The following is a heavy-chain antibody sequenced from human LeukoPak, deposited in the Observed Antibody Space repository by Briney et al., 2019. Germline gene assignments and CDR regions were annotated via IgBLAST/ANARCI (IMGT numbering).Heavy chain of an antibody. CDR2: ISSSGSTI. V-gene: IGHV3-11*04. D-gene: IGHD6-6*01. J-gene: IGHJ4*02. CDR3: ARGPPPGAARRYFDY. Sequence: GGSLRLSCAASGFTLSDYYMSWIRQAPGKGLEWVSYISSSGSTIYYADSVKGRFTISRGNAKNSLYLQMNSLRAEDTAVYYCARGPPPGAARRYFDYWGQGTLVTVSS. CDR1: GFTLSDYY.